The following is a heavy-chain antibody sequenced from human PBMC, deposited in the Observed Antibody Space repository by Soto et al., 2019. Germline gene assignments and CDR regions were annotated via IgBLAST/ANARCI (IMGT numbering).Heavy chain of an antibody. Sequence: EVQLVESGGGLIQPGGSLRLSCAVSGFTVSNNYMSWVRQAPGKGLEGVSVIYSGGYTAYGDSVKGRFTISRDNSKNTLTLQMKSRGAHRAVVYYRANPGGGGGYWGQGTLVTVSS. D-gene: IGHD3-16*01. CDR1: GFTVSNNY. V-gene: IGHV3-53*01. CDR2: IYSGGYT. CDR3: ANPGGGGGY. J-gene: IGHJ4*02.